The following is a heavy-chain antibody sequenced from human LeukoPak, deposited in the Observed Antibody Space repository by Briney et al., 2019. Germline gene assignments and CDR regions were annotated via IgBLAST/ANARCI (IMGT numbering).Heavy chain of an antibody. CDR1: XFTFSSYG. CDR3: ARDGIGEQQLVRYFDY. CDR2: IWYDGSNK. V-gene: IGHV3-33*01. D-gene: IGHD6-13*01. J-gene: IGHJ4*02. Sequence: SLRLXCAASXFTFSSYGMHWVRQAPGKGLEWVAVIWYDGSNKYYADSVKGRFTISRDNSKNPLYLQMNSLRAEDTAVYYCARDGIGEQQLVRYFDYWGQGTLVTVSS.